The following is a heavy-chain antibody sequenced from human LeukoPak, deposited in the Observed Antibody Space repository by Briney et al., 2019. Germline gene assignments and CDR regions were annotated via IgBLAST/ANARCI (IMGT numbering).Heavy chain of an antibody. J-gene: IGHJ4*02. CDR3: AREDMITFGGVIE. Sequence: WASVKVSCKASGGTFSSYAISWVRQAPGEGLEGMGRIIPIFGTAKYAQKFQGRVTINTEESTSTAYMELSSLRSEDTAVYYCAREDMITFGGVIEWGQGTLVTVSS. CDR1: GGTFSSYA. CDR2: IIPIFGTA. V-gene: IGHV1-69*05. D-gene: IGHD3-16*02.